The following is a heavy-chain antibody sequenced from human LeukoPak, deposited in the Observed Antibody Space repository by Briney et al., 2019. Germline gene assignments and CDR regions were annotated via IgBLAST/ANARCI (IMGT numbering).Heavy chain of an antibody. J-gene: IGHJ4*02. CDR2: INPNSGDT. V-gene: IGHV1-2*02. Sequence: ASVKVSCKAFGYTFTGYYMHWVRQAPGQGLEWMGWINPNSGDTNYAQKFQGRVTMTRDTSISTAYMELSRLRSDDTAVYYCARSGYYYDILKVWGQGTLVTVSS. CDR1: GYTFTGYY. CDR3: ARSGYYYDILKV. D-gene: IGHD3-9*01.